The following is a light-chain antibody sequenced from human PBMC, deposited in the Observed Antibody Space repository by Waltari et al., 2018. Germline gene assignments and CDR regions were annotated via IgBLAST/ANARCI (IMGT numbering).Light chain of an antibody. CDR1: SSDVGGYNY. V-gene: IGLV2-8*01. CDR3: NSYAGSNDVV. CDR2: EVN. Sequence: QSALTQPPSASGSPGQSVTISCTGPSSDVGGYNYVSWYQQHPGKAPKLMIYEVNKRPSGVPDRFSGSKSANTASLTVSGLQAEDEADYFCNSYAGSNDVVFGGGTMLTVL. J-gene: IGLJ3*02.